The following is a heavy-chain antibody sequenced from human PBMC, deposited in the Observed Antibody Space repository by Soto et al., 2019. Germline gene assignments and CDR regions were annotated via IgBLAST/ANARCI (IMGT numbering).Heavy chain of an antibody. J-gene: IGHJ6*02. Sequence: SETLSLTCTVSGGSISSYYWSWIRQPPGKGLEWIGYIYYSGSTNYNPSLKSRVTISVDTSKNQFSLKLSSVTAADTAVYYCARAHSPYSSSWYSYYYGLDVWGQGTTVTVSS. CDR3: ARAHSPYSSSWYSYYYGLDV. CDR1: GGSISSYY. D-gene: IGHD6-13*01. V-gene: IGHV4-59*01. CDR2: IYYSGST.